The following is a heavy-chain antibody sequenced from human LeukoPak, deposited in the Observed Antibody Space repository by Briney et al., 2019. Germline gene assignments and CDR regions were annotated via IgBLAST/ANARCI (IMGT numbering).Heavy chain of an antibody. D-gene: IGHD3-22*01. V-gene: IGHV1-69*04. CDR3: AAYYYDSSGYFSVDY. CDR1: GGTFTSYA. Sequence: SVKVSCKASGGTFTSYAISWVRQAPGQGLEWMGRIIPILGIANYAQKFQGRVTITADKSTSTAYMELSSLRSEDTAVYYCAAYYYDSSGYFSVDYWGQGTLVTVSS. J-gene: IGHJ4*02. CDR2: IIPILGIA.